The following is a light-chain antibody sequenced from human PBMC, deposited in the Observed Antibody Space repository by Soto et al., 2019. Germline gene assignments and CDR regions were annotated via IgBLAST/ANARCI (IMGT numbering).Light chain of an antibody. J-gene: IGKJ1*01. CDR3: QQYDQWWT. Sequence: EVVMTQSPATLSVSAGERATLSCRASQSVTSNYLAWYQQKPGQAPRLLIYGASTRATGIPARFSGSGSGTEYSLTISSLQSEDFGVYFCQQYDQWWTFGQGTKVDI. CDR1: QSVTSN. V-gene: IGKV3-15*01. CDR2: GAS.